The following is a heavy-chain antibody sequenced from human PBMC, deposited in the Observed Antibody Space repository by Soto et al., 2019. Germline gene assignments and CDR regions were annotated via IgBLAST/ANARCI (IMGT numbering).Heavy chain of an antibody. Sequence: ETLSLTCTVSGGSVSSANYYWTWIRQPPGKGLEWIGYVFYSGNTNSNPSLKSRVSISVDTSKDQFSLKLRSVTAADTAVYFCVNGFSLDYWGQGILVTVSS. CDR2: VFYSGNT. V-gene: IGHV4-61*01. D-gene: IGHD2-8*01. CDR1: GGSVSSANYY. J-gene: IGHJ4*02. CDR3: VNGFSLDY.